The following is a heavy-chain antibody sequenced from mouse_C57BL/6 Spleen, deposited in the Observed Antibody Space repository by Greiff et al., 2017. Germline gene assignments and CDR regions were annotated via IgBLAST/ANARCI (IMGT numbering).Heavy chain of an antibody. Sequence: VKLQESGPELVKPGASVKISCKASGYAFSSSWMNWVKQRPGKGLEWIGRIYPGDGDTNYNGKFKGKATLTADKSSSTAYMQLSSLTSEDSAVYFCARGDYDGPPWFAYWGQGTLVTVSA. CDR3: ARGDYDGPPWFAY. D-gene: IGHD2-4*01. CDR2: IYPGDGDT. J-gene: IGHJ3*01. V-gene: IGHV1-82*01. CDR1: GYAFSSSW.